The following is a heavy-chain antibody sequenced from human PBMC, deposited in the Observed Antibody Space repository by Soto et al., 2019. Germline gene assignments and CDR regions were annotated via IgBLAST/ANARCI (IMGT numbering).Heavy chain of an antibody. CDR2: INHSGST. J-gene: IGHJ4*02. Sequence: PSETLSLTCAVYGGSFSGYYWSWIRQPPGKGLEWIGEINHSGSTNYNPSLKSRVTISVDTSKNQFSLKLSSVTAADTAVYYCARVFPATGTPAFDYWGQGTLVTVSS. V-gene: IGHV4-34*01. CDR1: GGSFSGYY. CDR3: ARVFPATGTPAFDY. D-gene: IGHD5-12*01.